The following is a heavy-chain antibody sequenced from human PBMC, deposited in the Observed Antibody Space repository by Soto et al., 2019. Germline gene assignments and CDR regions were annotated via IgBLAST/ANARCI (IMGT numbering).Heavy chain of an antibody. D-gene: IGHD4-17*01. CDR3: ARVSEMGTATTGYYYYMAV. J-gene: IGHJ6*03. V-gene: IGHV1-69*02. Sequence: QVQLVQSGAEVKKPGSSVKVSCKASGGTFSNYTISWVRQAPGQGLEWMGRIIPSLNIANYAQKFHGRGTITAAKSTSKTYIELSSLRSEDTAVYYCARVSEMGTATTGYYYYMAVWGKGTPVTVPS. CDR1: GGTFSNYT. CDR2: IIPSLNIA.